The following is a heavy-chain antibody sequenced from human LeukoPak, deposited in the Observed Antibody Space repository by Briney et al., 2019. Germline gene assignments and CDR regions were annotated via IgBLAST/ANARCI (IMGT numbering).Heavy chain of an antibody. D-gene: IGHD6-19*01. CDR3: ARLYGSGWSRGAFDI. J-gene: IGHJ3*02. V-gene: IGHV4-39*01. CDR1: GGSLSSSRYS. CDR2: IYYSGST. Sequence: SETLSLTCSLSGGSLSSSRYSCGWIRQPPGEGGEGIGCIYYSGSTYYTPSLKSRVTISVDTSKNQFSLTLSSVTAADTAVYYCARLYGSGWSRGAFDIWGQGTMVTVSS.